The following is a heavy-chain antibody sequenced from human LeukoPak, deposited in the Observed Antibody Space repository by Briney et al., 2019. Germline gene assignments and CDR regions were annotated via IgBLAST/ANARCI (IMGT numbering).Heavy chain of an antibody. V-gene: IGHV3-7*01. J-gene: IGHJ6*02. CDR2: INQEGSVE. Sequence: PGGSLRLSCAPPGFNFNIYWMRSVRQAPGKRLEWVSNINQEGSVEYYVDSVRGRFTISRDNAKNTLFLQMNSLRAEDTAVSYCARAGGPHTVDVWGQGTTVTVSS. CDR3: ARAGGPHTVDV. CDR1: GFNFNIYW. D-gene: IGHD2-8*02.